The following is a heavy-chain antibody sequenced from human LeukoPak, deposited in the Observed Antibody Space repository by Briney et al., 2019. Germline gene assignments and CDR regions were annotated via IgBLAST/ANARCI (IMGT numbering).Heavy chain of an antibody. CDR1: GGSISSCSYY. Sequence: PSETLSLACTVSGGSISSCSYYLGWIRQPPGKGLGWIGEINHSGSTNYNPSLKSRVTISVDTSKNQFSLKLSSVTAADTAVYYCARATAQLGRSFDYWGQGTLVTVSS. CDR3: ARATAQLGRSFDY. CDR2: INHSGST. D-gene: IGHD6-6*01. V-gene: IGHV4-39*07. J-gene: IGHJ4*02.